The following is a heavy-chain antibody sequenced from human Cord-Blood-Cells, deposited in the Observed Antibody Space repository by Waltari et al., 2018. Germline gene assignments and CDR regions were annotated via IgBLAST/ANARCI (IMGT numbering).Heavy chain of an antibody. CDR1: GGSISSSSYY. CDR2: IYYGGST. J-gene: IGHJ4*02. Sequence: QLQLQESGPGLVKPSETLSLTCTVSGGSISSSSYYWGWIRQPPGKGLEWIGSIYYGGSTYYNPSLKSRVTISVDTSKNQFSLKLSSVTAADTAVYYCARLTYDSSGYFIDYWGQGTLVTVSS. V-gene: IGHV4-39*01. CDR3: ARLTYDSSGYFIDY. D-gene: IGHD3-22*01.